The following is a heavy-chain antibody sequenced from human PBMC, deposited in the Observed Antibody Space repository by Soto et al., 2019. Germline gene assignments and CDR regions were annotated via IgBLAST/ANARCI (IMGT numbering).Heavy chain of an antibody. V-gene: IGHV3-23*01. CDR1: GFTFSSYA. J-gene: IGHJ3*02. CDR2: IDVSGGST. D-gene: IGHD3-22*01. Sequence: GGSLRLSCAASGFTFSSYAMTWVRQAPGKGLEWASSIDVSGGSTNYADSVQGRFTVSRDNSKNTLFLQMHSLRAEDTAVYYCAKVLLNYDSSGYYESGAFDIWGRGTMVTVSS. CDR3: AKVLLNYDSSGYYESGAFDI.